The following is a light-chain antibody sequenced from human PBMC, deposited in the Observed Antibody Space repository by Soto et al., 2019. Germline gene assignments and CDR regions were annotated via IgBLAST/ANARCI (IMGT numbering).Light chain of an antibody. V-gene: IGKV3-15*01. CDR3: QQYNNWPPVT. CDR2: GAS. J-gene: IGKJ3*01. CDR1: QSVSSN. Sequence: EIVMTQSPATLSVSPGERATLSCRASQSVSSNLAWYQQKPGQAPRLLIYGASTRATGIPARFSGSGSGTEFTLTISSLQSEDVAVYYCQQYNNWPPVTFGPGTKVDIK.